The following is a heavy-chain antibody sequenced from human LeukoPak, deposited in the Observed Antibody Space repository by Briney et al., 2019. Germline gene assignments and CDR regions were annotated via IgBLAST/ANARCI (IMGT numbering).Heavy chain of an antibody. CDR1: EFTLGNFP. CDR2: FSSRGDST. CDR3: AKGPRPDITVAHTVEK. D-gene: IGHD6-19*01. Sequence: GGPLKLPGQALEFTLGNFPVSWAGQVPGRGLNWFPTFSSRGDSTYVADSVKGRFTISRDNSKNSLYLQMNSVRAEDTAVYYCAKGPRPDITVAHTVEKWGQGTLVTVSS. J-gene: IGHJ4*02. V-gene: IGHV3-23*01.